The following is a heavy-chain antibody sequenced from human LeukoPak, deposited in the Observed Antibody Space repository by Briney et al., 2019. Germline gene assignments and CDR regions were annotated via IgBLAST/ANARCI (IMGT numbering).Heavy chain of an antibody. J-gene: IGHJ4*02. CDR3: AREMYYYDSSGSTQSDY. CDR1: GFTFSSYS. CDR2: IKQDGSEK. Sequence: GGSLRLSCAASGFTFSSYSMNWVRQAPGKGLEWVANIKQDGSEKYYVDSVKGRFTISRDNAKNSLYLQMNSLRAEDTAVDYCAREMYYYDSSGSTQSDYWGQGTLVTVSS. V-gene: IGHV3-7*01. D-gene: IGHD3-22*01.